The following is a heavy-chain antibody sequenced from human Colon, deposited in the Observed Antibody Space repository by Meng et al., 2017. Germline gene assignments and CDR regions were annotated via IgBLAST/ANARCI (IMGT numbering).Heavy chain of an antibody. V-gene: IGHV4-61*01. CDR2: IYYRGRT. D-gene: IGHD3-16*02. Sequence: QESGLGLLRPSDPLSLPRTGFGCYVSSGSSDWRWIRQPPGKGLEWFGYIYYRGRTNYHPSLKSRVTISVDTSKNQFSLKLSSVTAADTAVYYCARGMTNGITFGGVIVNWGQGTLVTVSS. CDR1: GCYVSSGSSD. J-gene: IGHJ4*02. CDR3: ARGMTNGITFGGVIVN.